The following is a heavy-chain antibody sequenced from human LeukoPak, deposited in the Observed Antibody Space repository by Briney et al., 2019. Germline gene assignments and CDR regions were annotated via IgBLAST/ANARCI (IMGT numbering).Heavy chain of an antibody. V-gene: IGHV3-74*01. Sequence: PGGSLRLSCAASGFTFSNHWMHWVRQVPGKGLMWVSRIKTDGSSTSYADSVKGRFTISRDNAKNTLYLQMNSLRAEDTAVYYCAKELGIVATIDYWGQGTLVTVSS. CDR1: GFTFSNHW. J-gene: IGHJ4*02. D-gene: IGHD5-12*01. CDR3: AKELGIVATIDY. CDR2: IKTDGSST.